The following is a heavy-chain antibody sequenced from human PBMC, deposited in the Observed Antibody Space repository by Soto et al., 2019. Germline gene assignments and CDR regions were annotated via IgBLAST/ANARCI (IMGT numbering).Heavy chain of an antibody. J-gene: IGHJ5*02. D-gene: IGHD6-13*01. CDR2: ISSSGSTI. CDR3: ARDGGYSSSWYPSNWFDP. Sequence: GGSLRLSCAASGFTFSSYEMNWFRQAPGKGLEWVSYISSSGSTIYYADSVKGRFTISRDNAKNSLYLQMNSLRAEDTAVYYCARDGGYSSSWYPSNWFDPWGQGTLVTVSS. V-gene: IGHV3-48*03. CDR1: GFTFSSYE.